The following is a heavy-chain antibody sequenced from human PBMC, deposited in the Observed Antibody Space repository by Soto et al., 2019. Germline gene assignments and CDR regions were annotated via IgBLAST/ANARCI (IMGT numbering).Heavy chain of an antibody. CDR3: EKGGSFDI. J-gene: IGHJ4*02. Sequence: WGSLLLSCAASVFSFSYYGLHWVRQAPGKGLEWLALITHDGYNRYYADSVKGRFTISRDNSKNTIFLQMNSLKSEDTAVYYCEKGGSFDIWGQGTTVTVSS. CDR2: ITHDGYNR. D-gene: IGHD6-6*01. CDR1: VFSFSYYG. V-gene: IGHV3-30*18.